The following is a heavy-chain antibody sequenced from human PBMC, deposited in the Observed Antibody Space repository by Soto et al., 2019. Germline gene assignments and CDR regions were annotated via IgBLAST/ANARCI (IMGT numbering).Heavy chain of an antibody. V-gene: IGHV1-8*01. D-gene: IGHD3-16*01. Sequence: ASVKVSCKASGYTFTSYDINWVRQATGQGLEWMGWMNPNSGSTGYAQKFQGRVTMTRNTSISTAYMELSSLRSEDTAVYYCARGSLGDYYYYMDVWGKGTTVTVSS. CDR2: MNPNSGST. CDR3: ARGSLGDYYYYMDV. CDR1: GYTFTSYD. J-gene: IGHJ6*03.